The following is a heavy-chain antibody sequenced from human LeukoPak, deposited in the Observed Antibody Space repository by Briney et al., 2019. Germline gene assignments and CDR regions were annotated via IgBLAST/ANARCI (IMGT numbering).Heavy chain of an antibody. CDR3: ARVHGYYHGVWD. CDR1: GDSISGDYY. J-gene: IGHJ4*01. Sequence: PSETLSLTCTVSGDSISGDYYWSWVRQSPEKGLEWIGYVHHSGNTYYNPSLKSRLTISVDTSKNQFSLRLASVTAADTAVYYCARVHGYYHGVWDWGQGTLVTVSS. V-gene: IGHV4-30-4*01. CDR2: VHHSGNT. D-gene: IGHD3-22*01.